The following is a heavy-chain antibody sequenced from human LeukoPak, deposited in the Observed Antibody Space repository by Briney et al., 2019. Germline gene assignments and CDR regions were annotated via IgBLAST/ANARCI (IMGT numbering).Heavy chain of an antibody. CDR1: GYRFITFG. CDR3: ARFQASEFRGFDH. Sequence: ASVKVSCKTSGYRFITFGINWVRQAPGQGLEWMGWINPYNGNRYYARKFQDRFNMTTDTSTSTVYLELQTLTSDDTAIYYCARFQASEFRGFDHWGQGTLITVSS. CDR2: INPYNGNR. D-gene: IGHD3-10*01. J-gene: IGHJ4*02. V-gene: IGHV1-18*01.